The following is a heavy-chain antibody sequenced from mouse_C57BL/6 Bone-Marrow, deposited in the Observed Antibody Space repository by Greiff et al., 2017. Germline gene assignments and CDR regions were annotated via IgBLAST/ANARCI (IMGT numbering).Heavy chain of an antibody. CDR1: GFNIKDDY. D-gene: IGHD4-1*01. CDR2: IDPENGDT. V-gene: IGHV14-4*01. Sequence: VQLQQSGAELVRPGASVKLSCTASGFNIKDDYMHWVKQRPEQGLEWIGWIDPENGDTEYASKFQGKATITADTSSNTAYLQLSSLTSEDTAVYYCTTRLGQAYWGQGTLVTVSA. J-gene: IGHJ3*01. CDR3: TTRLGQAY.